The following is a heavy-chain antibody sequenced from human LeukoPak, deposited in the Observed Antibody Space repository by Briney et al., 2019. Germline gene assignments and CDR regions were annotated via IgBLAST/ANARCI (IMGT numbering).Heavy chain of an antibody. CDR2: ISGSGGST. Sequence: PGGSLRLSCAASGFTFSSYAMSWVRQAPGKGLEGGSAISGSGGSTYYADSVKGRFTISRDNSKNTLYLQMNSLRAEDTAIYYCAKDVYCSSTSCSGWFDPWGQGTLVTVSS. V-gene: IGHV3-23*01. CDR1: GFTFSSYA. CDR3: AKDVYCSSTSCSGWFDP. J-gene: IGHJ5*02. D-gene: IGHD2-2*01.